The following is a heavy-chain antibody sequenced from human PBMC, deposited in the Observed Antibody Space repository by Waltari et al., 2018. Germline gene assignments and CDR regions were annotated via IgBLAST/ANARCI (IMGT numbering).Heavy chain of an antibody. Sequence: EVQLVESGGGLVKPGGSLRMSCTASGFPFSDASMNWVRQAPGKGLEWVGRIETKADGGTTDSAAFVKGRFTISRDDSKNTVYLQMNSLKSEDTGVYYCITVLRANWFDPWGQGTLVTVSS. CDR1: GFPFSDAS. J-gene: IGHJ5*02. V-gene: IGHV3-15*04. CDR2: IETKADGGTT. D-gene: IGHD3-16*01. CDR3: ITVLRANWFDP.